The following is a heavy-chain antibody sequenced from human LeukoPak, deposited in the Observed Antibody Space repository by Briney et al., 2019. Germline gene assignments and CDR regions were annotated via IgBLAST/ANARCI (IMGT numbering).Heavy chain of an antibody. Sequence: GGSLRLSCAASGFTFSSYAMHWVRQAPGKGLECVAVTSNDGSNKSYADSVKGRFTISRDNSKNTLYLQMNSLRAEDTAVYYCARDFSRLPTSGRFDSWGQGTLVTVSS. CDR1: GFTFSSYA. V-gene: IGHV3-30*04. CDR2: TSNDGSNK. J-gene: IGHJ4*02. CDR3: ARDFSRLPTSGRFDS. D-gene: IGHD6-25*01.